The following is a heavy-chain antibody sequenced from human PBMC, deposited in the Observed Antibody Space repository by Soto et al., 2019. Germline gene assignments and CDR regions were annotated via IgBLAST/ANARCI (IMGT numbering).Heavy chain of an antibody. CDR3: ARAGINIVVVPAATHFDY. CDR1: GGSFSGYY. V-gene: IGHV4-34*01. CDR2: INHSGST. Sequence: PSETLSLTCAVYGGSFSGYYWSWIRQPPGKGLEWIGEINHSGSTNYNPSLKSRVTISVDTSKNQFSLKLSSVTAADTAVYYCARAGINIVVVPAATHFDYWGQGTLVTVSS. D-gene: IGHD2-2*01. J-gene: IGHJ4*02.